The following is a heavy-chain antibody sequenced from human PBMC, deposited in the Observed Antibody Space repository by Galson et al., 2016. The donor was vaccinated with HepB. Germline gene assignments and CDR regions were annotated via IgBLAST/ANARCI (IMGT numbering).Heavy chain of an antibody. CDR3: RRDPFPGAFDV. D-gene: IGHD1-1*01. Sequence: SLRLSCAASGITFRNYGMHWVRQAPGKGLEWVAVIWYDGSNKEYVDSVKGRFTISRDNSKNTLYLQMNSLRADDTAVYYCRRDPFPGAFDVWGQGTMVIVAS. CDR2: IWYDGSNK. J-gene: IGHJ3*01. CDR1: GITFRNYG. V-gene: IGHV3-33*01.